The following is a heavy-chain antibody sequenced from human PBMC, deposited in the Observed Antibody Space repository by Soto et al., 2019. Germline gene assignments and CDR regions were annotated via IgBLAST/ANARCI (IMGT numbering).Heavy chain of an antibody. J-gene: IGHJ5*01. V-gene: IGHV3-21*01. D-gene: IGHD1-7*01. CDR3: ARDPPTGTTLDWVDS. CDR2: ISSSGSFM. Sequence: EVQLVESGGGLVKPGGSLRLSCAASGFSFSSDSMGWVRQAPGKGLEGVSSISSSGSFMNYADSLKGRFTISRDNAKNSLYLQMSSLKDEDTAVYYCARDPPTGTTLDWVDSWGQGTLVTVSS. CDR1: GFSFSSDS.